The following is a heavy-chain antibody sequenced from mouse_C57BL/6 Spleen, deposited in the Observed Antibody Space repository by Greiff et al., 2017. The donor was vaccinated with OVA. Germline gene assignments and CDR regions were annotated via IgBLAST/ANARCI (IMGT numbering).Heavy chain of an antibody. CDR1: GYSFTGYY. Sequence: VQLQQSGPELVKPGASVKISCKASGYSFTGYYMNWVKQSPEKSLEWIGEINPSTGGTTYNQKFKAKATLTVDKSSSTAYMQLKSLTSEDSAVYYCARGDYGSSHWYFDVWGTGTTVTVSS. CDR3: ARGDYGSSHWYFDV. D-gene: IGHD1-1*01. J-gene: IGHJ1*03. CDR2: INPSTGGT. V-gene: IGHV1-42*01.